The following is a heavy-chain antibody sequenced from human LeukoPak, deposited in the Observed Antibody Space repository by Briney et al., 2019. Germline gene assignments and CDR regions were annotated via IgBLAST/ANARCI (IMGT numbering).Heavy chain of an antibody. CDR2: IYYSGST. D-gene: IGHD3-22*01. CDR1: GGSISSSSYY. CDR3: ARRAVMTTSAFDI. J-gene: IGHJ3*02. Sequence: SETLSLTCTVSGGSISSSSYYWGWIRQPPGKGLEWIGSIYYSGSTYYNPSLKSRVTISVDTSKNQFSLKLSSVTAADTAVYYCARRAVMTTSAFDIWGQGTMVTVSS. V-gene: IGHV4-39*01.